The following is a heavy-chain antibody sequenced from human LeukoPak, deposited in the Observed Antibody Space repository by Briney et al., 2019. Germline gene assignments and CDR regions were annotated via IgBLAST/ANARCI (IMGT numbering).Heavy chain of an antibody. V-gene: IGHV3-30*18. J-gene: IGHJ4*02. Sequence: GRSLRLSCAASGFTFSSYGMHWVRQAPGKGLEWVAVISYDGSNKYYADSVKGRFTISRDNSKNTLYLQMNSLRAEDTAVYYCAKDRLAAAGTSEFDYWGQGTLVTVSS. CDR1: GFTFSSYG. CDR2: ISYDGSNK. CDR3: AKDRLAAAGTSEFDY. D-gene: IGHD6-13*01.